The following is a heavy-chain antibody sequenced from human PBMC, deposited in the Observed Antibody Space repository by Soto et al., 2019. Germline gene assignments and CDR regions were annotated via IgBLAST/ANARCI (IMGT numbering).Heavy chain of an antibody. J-gene: IGHJ6*02. CDR2: INTYNGNT. CDR3: AMVDVYVTPSPQDV. CDR1: GYSFTRYG. V-gene: IGHV1-18*01. Sequence: QVQLVQSRAEVKNPGASVKVSCKASGYSFTRYGIAWARQAPGQGLEWMGWINTYNGNTNYAQNLQGIGTLTTDTSSSTAYLELTSLRSNDTAIYYCAMVDVYVTPSPQDVWGQGTTVIVSS. D-gene: IGHD3-16*01.